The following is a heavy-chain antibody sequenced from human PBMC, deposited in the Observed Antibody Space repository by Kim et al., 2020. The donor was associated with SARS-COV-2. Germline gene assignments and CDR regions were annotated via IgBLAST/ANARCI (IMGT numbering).Heavy chain of an antibody. J-gene: IGHJ4*02. D-gene: IGHD3-9*01. CDR3: ARDNIDWSFDY. CDR1: GYTFTSHK. V-gene: IGHV1-46*01. Sequence: ASVKVSCKASGYTFTSHKIHWVRQAPGLGLEWLGILTPLDGVKYYAQEFQGRVTMTRDSSTSTVNMELSSLRSEDTAVYYCARDNIDWSFDYWGQGTLVTVSS. CDR2: LTPLDGVK.